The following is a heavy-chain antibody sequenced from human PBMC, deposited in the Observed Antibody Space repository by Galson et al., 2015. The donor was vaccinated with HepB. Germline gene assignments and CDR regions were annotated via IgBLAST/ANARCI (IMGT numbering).Heavy chain of an antibody. Sequence: SLRLSCAASGFTFSSYGMHWVRQAPGKGLEWVAVIWYDGSNKYYADSVKGRFTISRDNSKNTLYLQMNSLRAEDTAVYYCAREGRGCGGDCPDAFDIWGQGTMVTVSS. CDR2: IWYDGSNK. J-gene: IGHJ3*02. V-gene: IGHV3-33*08. CDR3: AREGRGCGGDCPDAFDI. CDR1: GFTFSSYG. D-gene: IGHD2-21*02.